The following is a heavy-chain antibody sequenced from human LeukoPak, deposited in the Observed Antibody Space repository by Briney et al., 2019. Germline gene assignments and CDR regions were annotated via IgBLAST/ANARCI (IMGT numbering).Heavy chain of an antibody. CDR2: INPNSGGT. Sequence: GASVKVSCKASGYTFTGYYMHWVRQAPGQGLEWMGWINPNSGGTNYAQKFQGRVTMTRDTSISTAYMELSRLRSDDTAVYYCARLESVSGWYYFDYWGQGTLVTVSS. J-gene: IGHJ4*02. V-gene: IGHV1-2*02. CDR3: ARLESVSGWYYFDY. CDR1: GYTFTGYY. D-gene: IGHD6-19*01.